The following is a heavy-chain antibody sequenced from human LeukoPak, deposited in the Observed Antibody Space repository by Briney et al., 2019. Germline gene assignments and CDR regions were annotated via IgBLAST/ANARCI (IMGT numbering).Heavy chain of an antibody. CDR2: ISGSGDRT. Sequence: PGGSLRLSCAASGFTFSSYSMNWVRQAPGKGLEWVSSISGSGDRTYYADSVKGRFTVSRDNSKNTLYLQMNSLRVEDTAIYYCAKGNWLEFDCWGQGTLVTVSS. CDR1: GFTFSSYS. D-gene: IGHD6-19*01. J-gene: IGHJ4*02. V-gene: IGHV3-23*01. CDR3: AKGNWLEFDC.